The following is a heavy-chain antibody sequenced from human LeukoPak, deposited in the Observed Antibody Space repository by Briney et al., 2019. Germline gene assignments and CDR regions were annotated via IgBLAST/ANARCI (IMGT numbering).Heavy chain of an antibody. CDR3: ARAEGTYYYDSSGYRDAFDI. V-gene: IGHV3-74*01. CDR1: GFTFSSYW. D-gene: IGHD3-22*01. Sequence: GGSLRLSCAASGFTFSSYWMHWVRQAPGKGLVWVSRINSDGSSTSYVDSVKGRFTISRDNAKSTLYLQMNSLRAEDTAVYYCARAEGTYYYDSSGYRDAFDIWGQGTMVTVSS. J-gene: IGHJ3*02. CDR2: INSDGSST.